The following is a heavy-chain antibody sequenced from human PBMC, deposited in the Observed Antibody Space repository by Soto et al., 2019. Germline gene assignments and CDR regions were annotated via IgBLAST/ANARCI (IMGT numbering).Heavy chain of an antibody. CDR2: VRHSGST. CDR1: GASISSGGYY. J-gene: IGHJ4*02. CDR3: ARGAPPFDT. Sequence: QVQLQESGPGLVKSSQTLSLTCTVSGASISSGGYYWSWIRQYPGNGLEWIGYVRHSGSTYYNPSLKSRVLISVDTSKNQFSLRLSSVTPADTAVYYCARGAPPFDTWGQGTLVTVSS. V-gene: IGHV4-31*03.